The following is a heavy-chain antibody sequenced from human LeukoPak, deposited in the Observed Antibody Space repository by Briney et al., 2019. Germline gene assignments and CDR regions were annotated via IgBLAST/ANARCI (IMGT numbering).Heavy chain of an antibody. J-gene: IGHJ4*02. CDR2: ISYDGSNR. CDR1: GFTFDSYA. CDR3: ARKNYGGKNYFDY. V-gene: IGHV3-30-3*01. Sequence: PGRSLRLSCAASGFTFDSYAIHWVRQAPGKGLEWVALISYDGSNRYYAESVKGRFTISRDNSKNTLYLQMNSLRTEDTAVYYCARKNYGGKNYFDYWGQGTLVTVSS. D-gene: IGHD3-10*01.